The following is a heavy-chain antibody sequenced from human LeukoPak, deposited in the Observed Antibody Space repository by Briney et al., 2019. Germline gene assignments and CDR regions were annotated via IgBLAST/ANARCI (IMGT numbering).Heavy chain of an antibody. J-gene: IGHJ4*02. CDR2: IHPDDSDT. D-gene: IGHD2-2*01. V-gene: IGHV5-51*01. Sequence: GESLKISCQGSGYRFNIYWIGWVRQMPGKGLESMAIIHPDDSDTRYSPSFQGQVTISADKSIGTAYLQWSSLKASDTAMYYCARGYCSTTRCYYFDLWGQGTLVTVSS. CDR3: ARGYCSTTRCYYFDL. CDR1: GYRFNIYW.